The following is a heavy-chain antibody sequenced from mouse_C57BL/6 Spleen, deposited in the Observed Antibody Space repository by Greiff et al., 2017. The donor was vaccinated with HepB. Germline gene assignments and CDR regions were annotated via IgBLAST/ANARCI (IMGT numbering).Heavy chain of an antibody. J-gene: IGHJ4*01. CDR1: GYTFTSYW. Sequence: QVQLQQPGAELVKPGASVKLSCKASGYTFTSYWMHWVKQRPGQGLEWIGMIHPNSGSTNYNEKFKSKATLTVDKSSSTAYMQLSSLTSEDSAVYYCARFDYYGSSYPILNAMDYWGQGTSVTVSS. CDR3: ARFDYYGSSYPILNAMDY. V-gene: IGHV1-64*01. D-gene: IGHD1-1*01. CDR2: IHPNSGST.